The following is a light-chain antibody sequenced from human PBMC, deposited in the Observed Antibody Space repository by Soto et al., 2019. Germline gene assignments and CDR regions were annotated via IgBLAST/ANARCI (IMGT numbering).Light chain of an antibody. CDR3: MQNTQFPLT. V-gene: IGKV2-28*01. J-gene: IGKJ4*01. Sequence: DIVMTQSPLSLPVTPGEPASISCRSSQSRLHSNGYNYLDWYLQKPGQSPQLLIYLGSNRASGVPDRFSGSGSETNFTLKISRVEAEDVGTYYCMQNTQFPLTFGGGTTVDIK. CDR2: LGS. CDR1: QSRLHSNGYNY.